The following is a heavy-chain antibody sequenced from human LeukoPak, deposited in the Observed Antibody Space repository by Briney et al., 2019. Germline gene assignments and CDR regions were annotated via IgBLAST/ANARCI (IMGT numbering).Heavy chain of an antibody. CDR1: GFTFSSYG. J-gene: IGHJ4*02. Sequence: GGSLRLSCAASGFTFSSYGMHWVRQAPGKGLEWVAVIWYDGSNKYYADSVKGRFTISRDNSKNTLYLQMNSLRAEDTAVYYCARDYLKYSSSRILDYWGQGTLVTVSS. V-gene: IGHV3-33*01. CDR2: IWYDGSNK. CDR3: ARDYLKYSSSRILDY. D-gene: IGHD6-6*01.